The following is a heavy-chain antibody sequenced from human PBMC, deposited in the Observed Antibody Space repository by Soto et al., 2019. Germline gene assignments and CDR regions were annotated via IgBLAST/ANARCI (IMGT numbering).Heavy chain of an antibody. CDR3: ARLISGYFAY. CDR1: GYTFTSYD. CDR2: INPNSGKT. V-gene: IGHV1-8*01. D-gene: IGHD1-26*01. Sequence: ASMKVSCKASGYTFTSYDINWVRQATGQGLEWKGWINPNSGKTSFAQKFQGRVTMTRNSSISTAYMELSSFRSVDMAVYYCARLISGYFAYWGQGTLVTVSS. J-gene: IGHJ4*02.